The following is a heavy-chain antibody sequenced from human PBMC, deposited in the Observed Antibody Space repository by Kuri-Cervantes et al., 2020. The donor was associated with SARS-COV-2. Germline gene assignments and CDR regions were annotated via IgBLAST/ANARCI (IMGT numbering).Heavy chain of an antibody. CDR2: INPNSGGT. CDR3: SGSTSFRGLGVISQGGAFDI. CDR1: GYTFTGYY. V-gene: IGHV1-2*04. J-gene: IGHJ3*02. D-gene: IGHD3-22*01. Sequence: ASVKVSCKASGYTFTGYYMHWVRQAPGQGLEWMGWINPNSGGTNYAQKFQGWVTMTRDTSISTVYMELSRLRSDDTAVYYCSGSTSFRGLGVISQGGAFDIWGQGTMVTVSS.